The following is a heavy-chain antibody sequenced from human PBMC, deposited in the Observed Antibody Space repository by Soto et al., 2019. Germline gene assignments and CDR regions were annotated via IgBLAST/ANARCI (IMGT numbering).Heavy chain of an antibody. CDR3: ARQYYFGWGIYYNRPFDF. CDR1: GGSISSGGYS. D-gene: IGHD3-10*01. CDR2: IYHSGST. J-gene: IGHJ4*02. V-gene: IGHV4-30-2*01. Sequence: SETLSLTCAVSGGSISSGGYSWSWIRQPPGKGLEWIGYIYHSGSTYYNPSLKSRVTISVDRSKNQFSLKLSSVTAADTAVYYCARQYYFGWGIYYNRPFDFWGQGTLVTVSS.